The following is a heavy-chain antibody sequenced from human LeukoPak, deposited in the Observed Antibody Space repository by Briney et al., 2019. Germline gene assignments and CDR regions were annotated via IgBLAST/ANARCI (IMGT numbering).Heavy chain of an antibody. CDR3: AKDIVDYGDYLGAFDI. Sequence: GRSLRLSCAASGFTFDDYAMHWVRQAPGKDLEWVSGISWNSGSIGYADSVKGRFTISRDNAKNSLYLQMNSLRAEDTALYYCAKDIVDYGDYLGAFDIWGQGTMVTVSS. V-gene: IGHV3-9*01. J-gene: IGHJ3*02. D-gene: IGHD4-17*01. CDR2: ISWNSGSI. CDR1: GFTFDDYA.